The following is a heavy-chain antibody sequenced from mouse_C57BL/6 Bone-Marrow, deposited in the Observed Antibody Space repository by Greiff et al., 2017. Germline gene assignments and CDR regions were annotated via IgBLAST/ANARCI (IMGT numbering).Heavy chain of an antibody. J-gene: IGHJ3*01. Sequence: VQLKESGGGLVKPGGSLKLSCAASEFTFSSYAMSWVRQTPEKRLEWVATISAGGSYTYYPDNVKGRFTISRDNAKNNLYLQMSHLKAEDTAMYDCARDDYDAWFAYWGQGTLVTVSA. CDR1: EFTFSSYA. V-gene: IGHV5-4*01. CDR3: ARDDYDAWFAY. D-gene: IGHD2-4*01. CDR2: ISAGGSYT.